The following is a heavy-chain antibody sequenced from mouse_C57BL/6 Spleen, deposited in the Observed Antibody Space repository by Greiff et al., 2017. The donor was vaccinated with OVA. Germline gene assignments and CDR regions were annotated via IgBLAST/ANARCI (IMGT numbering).Heavy chain of an antibody. V-gene: IGHV1-54*01. J-gene: IGHJ2*01. Sequence: VQLQQSGAELVRPGTSVKVSCKASGYAFTNYLIEWVKQRPGQGLEWIGVINPGSGGTNYNEKFKGKATLTADKSSSTAYMQLSSLTSEDSAVYFCARGATVVADYWGKGTTLTVSS. CDR3: ARGATVVADY. CDR2: INPGSGGT. CDR1: GYAFTNYL. D-gene: IGHD1-1*01.